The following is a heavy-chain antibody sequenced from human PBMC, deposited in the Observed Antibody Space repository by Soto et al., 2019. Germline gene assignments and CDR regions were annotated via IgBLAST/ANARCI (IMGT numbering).Heavy chain of an antibody. D-gene: IGHD6-13*01. J-gene: IGHJ3*02. Sequence: ASVKVSCKASGYTFTSYYINWVRQATGQGLEWMGWMNPNSGNTGYAQKFQGRVTMTRNTSISTAYMELSSLRSEDTAVYYCARGHSSSWYGSNDAFXIWGQGTMVXVSS. CDR3: ARGHSSSWYGSNDAFXI. V-gene: IGHV1-8*01. CDR1: GYTFTSYY. CDR2: MNPNSGNT.